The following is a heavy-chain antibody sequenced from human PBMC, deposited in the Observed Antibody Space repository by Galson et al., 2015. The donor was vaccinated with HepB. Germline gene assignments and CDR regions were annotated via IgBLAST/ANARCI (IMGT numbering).Heavy chain of an antibody. CDR3: ARAIRITMIHH. CDR1: GYTFTSYA. J-gene: IGHJ5*02. V-gene: IGHV1-3*01. Sequence: SVKVSCRASGYTFTSYAMHWVRQAPGQRLEWMGWINAGNGNTKYSQKFQGRVTITRDTSASTAYMELSSLRSEDTAVYYCARAIRITMIHHWGQGTLVTVSS. D-gene: IGHD3-22*01. CDR2: INAGNGNT.